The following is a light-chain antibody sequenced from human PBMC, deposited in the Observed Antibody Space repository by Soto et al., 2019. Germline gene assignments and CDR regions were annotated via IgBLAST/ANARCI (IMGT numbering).Light chain of an antibody. J-gene: IGKJ4*01. CDR2: GAS. CDR1: QSVSSSY. Sequence: EIVLTQSPGTLSLSPGERATLSCRASQSVSSSYLAWYQQKPGQAPRLLIYGASSRATGIPVRFSGSGSGTDFTLTISRLEPEDFAVYYCQQYGSSQLTFGGGTKVEIK. CDR3: QQYGSSQLT. V-gene: IGKV3-20*01.